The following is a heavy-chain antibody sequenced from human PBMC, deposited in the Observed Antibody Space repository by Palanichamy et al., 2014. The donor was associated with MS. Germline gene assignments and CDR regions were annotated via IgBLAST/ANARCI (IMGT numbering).Heavy chain of an antibody. Sequence: GKGLEWVSYISSSSSTIYYADSVKGRFTISRDNAKNSLYLQMNSLRAEDTAVYYCSGIKRPSIAVAGRPSYGMDVWGQGTTVTVSS. V-gene: IGHV3-48*01. D-gene: IGHD6-19*01. CDR2: ISSSSSTI. CDR3: SGIKRPSIAVAGRPSYGMDV. J-gene: IGHJ6*02.